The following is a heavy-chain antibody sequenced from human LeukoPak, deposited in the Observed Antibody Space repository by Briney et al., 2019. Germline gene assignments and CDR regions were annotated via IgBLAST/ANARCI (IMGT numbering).Heavy chain of an antibody. CDR3: ARYGITIVRGGKYYFDS. J-gene: IGHJ4*02. CDR1: GGSISGYF. D-gene: IGHD3-10*01. V-gene: IGHV4-59*08. CDR2: IHYSGST. Sequence: SETLSLTCTVSGGSISGYFWSWIRQPPGKGLEWIGYIHYSGSTNYNPSLNSRVTISVDTSKNQFTLRLSSVTAADTAVYYCARYGITIVRGGKYYFDSWGQGTLVTVSS.